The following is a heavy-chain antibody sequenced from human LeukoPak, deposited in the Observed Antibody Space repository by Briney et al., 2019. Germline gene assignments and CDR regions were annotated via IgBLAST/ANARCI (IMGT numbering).Heavy chain of an antibody. D-gene: IGHD2-21*02. CDR3: ATGAYCGGDCYSSFVY. CDR1: GFTFSSYS. V-gene: IGHV3-48*01. J-gene: IGHJ4*02. CDR2: ISSSSSTI. Sequence: GGSLRLSCAASGFTFSSYSMNWVRQAPGKGLQWVSYISSSSSTIYYADSVKGRFTISRDNAKNSLYLQMNSLRAEDTAVYYCATGAYCGGDCYSSFVYWRQGTLVTVSS.